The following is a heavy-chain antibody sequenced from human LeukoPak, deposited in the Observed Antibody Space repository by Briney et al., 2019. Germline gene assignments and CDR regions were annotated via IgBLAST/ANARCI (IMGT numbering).Heavy chain of an antibody. CDR1: GFTFSSYW. D-gene: IGHD4-17*01. V-gene: IGHV3-7*03. Sequence: GVLRLSCAASGFTFSSYWMSWVRQAPGKGMEWVANIKQDGSKKYYVDSVKGRFTISRDNAKNSLYLQMNSLRAEDTAVYYCARAPGDPPNYWGQGTLVTVSS. CDR3: ARAPGDPPNY. J-gene: IGHJ4*02. CDR2: IKQDGSKK.